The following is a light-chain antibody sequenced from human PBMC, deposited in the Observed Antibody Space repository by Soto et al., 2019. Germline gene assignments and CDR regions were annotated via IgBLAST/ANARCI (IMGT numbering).Light chain of an antibody. CDR2: DAS. Sequence: EIVLTQSPGTLSLSPGERATLSCRASQSVSSSYLAWYQQKPGQPPRLLIYDASSGPPGIPDRFSGSGSGTDFTLTISRLEPEDFAVYYCQQSATFGPGTKVDIK. V-gene: IGKV3-20*01. CDR3: QQSAT. CDR1: QSVSSSY. J-gene: IGKJ3*01.